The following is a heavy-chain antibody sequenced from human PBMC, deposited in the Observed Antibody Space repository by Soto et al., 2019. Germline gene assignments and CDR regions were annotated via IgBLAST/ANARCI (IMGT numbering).Heavy chain of an antibody. CDR3: ASLDEDIRGYYKIAS. Sequence: QVQLQESGPGLVKPSGTLSLTCTVSCESINRSYWWTWVRQFPAKGLQWIGEINHSGITTHNPSLSSRLTISVDKSNNQYSLKLSDVTAADTAVYYCASLDEDIRGYYKIASWGQGTLVTVSS. CDR1: CESINRSYW. J-gene: IGHJ4*02. CDR2: INHSGIT. V-gene: IGHV4-4*02. D-gene: IGHD3-3*01.